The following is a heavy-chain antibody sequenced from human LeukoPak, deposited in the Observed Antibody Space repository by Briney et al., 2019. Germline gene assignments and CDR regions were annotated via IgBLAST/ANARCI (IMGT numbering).Heavy chain of an antibody. CDR2: TRKKTSSFTT. CDR3: ARVDGSYNYDY. CDR1: GFTFSDHY. J-gene: IGHJ4*02. Sequence: PGGSLRLSCAASGFTFSDHYMDWVRQAPGKGLEWVGRTRKKTSSFTTEYAASVKGRFTISRDGSKNSLYLQMNSLKTEDTAVYYCARVDGSYNYDYWGQGTLVTVSS. V-gene: IGHV3-72*01. D-gene: IGHD1-26*01.